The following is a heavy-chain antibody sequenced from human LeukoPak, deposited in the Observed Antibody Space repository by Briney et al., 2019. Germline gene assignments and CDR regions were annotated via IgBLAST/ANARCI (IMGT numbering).Heavy chain of an antibody. CDR3: AKSPTGTTKFDY. Sequence: GGSLRLSCAASGLTFSSYAMSWVRQAPGKGLEWVSAISGSGGSTYYADSVKGRFTISRDNSKNTLYLQMNSLRAEDTAVYYCAKSPTGTTKFDYWGQGTLVTVSS. V-gene: IGHV3-23*01. CDR1: GLTFSSYA. D-gene: IGHD1-7*01. J-gene: IGHJ4*02. CDR2: ISGSGGST.